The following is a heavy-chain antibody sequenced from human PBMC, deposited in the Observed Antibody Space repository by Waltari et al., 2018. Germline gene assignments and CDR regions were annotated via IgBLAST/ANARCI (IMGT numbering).Heavy chain of an antibody. Sequence: VQLVESGGGLVQPGGSLRLSCAASGFTFSGHAMHWVRLTPGKGLEWVVVIWFDGSAKYYADSLKDRFTISRDNSQNMLYLQMNNLKFEDTAIYYCARVYGTNALDYWGQGVLVTVSS. J-gene: IGHJ4*02. CDR3: ARVYGTNALDY. CDR2: IWFDGSAK. CDR1: GFTFSGHA. D-gene: IGHD4-17*01. V-gene: IGHV3-30*14.